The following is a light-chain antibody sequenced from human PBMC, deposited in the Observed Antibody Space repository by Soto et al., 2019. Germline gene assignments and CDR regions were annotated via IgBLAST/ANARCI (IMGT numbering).Light chain of an antibody. J-gene: IGKJ2*01. Sequence: EIVVTQSPATLSLSPGERATLSCRASQSVSSYFAWYQQKPGQAPRLLIYDASNRATGIPARFSGSGSGTDFTLTISSLEPEDFAVYYCEQRSNWPPYTFGQGTKLEIK. CDR2: DAS. V-gene: IGKV3-11*01. CDR3: EQRSNWPPYT. CDR1: QSVSSY.